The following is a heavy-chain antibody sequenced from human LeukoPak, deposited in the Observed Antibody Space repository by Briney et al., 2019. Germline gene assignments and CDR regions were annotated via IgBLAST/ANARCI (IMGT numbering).Heavy chain of an antibody. Sequence: GASVKVSCKASGYTFTGYYMHWVRQAPGQGLEWMGWINPNSGGTNYAQKFQGRVTMTRDTSISTAYMELSRLRSDDTAVYYCARVHIKDRSSSLRFYWFDPWGQGTLVTVSS. CDR2: INPNSGGT. CDR1: GYTFTGYY. D-gene: IGHD6-6*01. CDR3: ARVHIKDRSSSLRFYWFDP. J-gene: IGHJ5*02. V-gene: IGHV1-2*02.